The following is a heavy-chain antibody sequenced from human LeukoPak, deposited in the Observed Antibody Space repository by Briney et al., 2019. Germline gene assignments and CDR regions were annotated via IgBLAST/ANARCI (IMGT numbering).Heavy chain of an antibody. CDR2: INHSGST. D-gene: IGHD3-10*01. CDR1: GGSFSGYY. J-gene: IGHJ4*02. CDR3: ARDLEGPYYYGSGTTGY. V-gene: IGHV4-34*01. Sequence: SETLSLTRAVYGGSFSGYYWSWIRQPPGKGLEWIGEINHSGSTNYNPSLKSRVTISVDTSKNQFSLKLSSVTAADTAVYYCARDLEGPYYYGSGTTGYWGQGTLVTVSS.